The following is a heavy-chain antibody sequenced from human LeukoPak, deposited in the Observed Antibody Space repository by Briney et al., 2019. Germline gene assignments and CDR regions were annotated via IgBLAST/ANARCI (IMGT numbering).Heavy chain of an antibody. CDR3: ARGPYDRSGYRFDY. CDR1: EFTVSSNH. D-gene: IGHD3-22*01. V-gene: IGHV3-66*01. CDR2: IYSDGST. Sequence: GSLRLSCAASEFTVSSNHMTWVRQAPGKGLEWVSIIYSDGSTIYADSVKGRFTISRDNSKNILYLQMNSLRAEDTAVYYCARGPYDRSGYRFDYWGQGTLVTVSS. J-gene: IGHJ4*02.